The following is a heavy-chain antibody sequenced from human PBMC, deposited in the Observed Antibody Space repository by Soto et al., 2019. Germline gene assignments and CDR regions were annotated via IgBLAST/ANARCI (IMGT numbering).Heavy chain of an antibody. J-gene: IGHJ4*02. CDR2: IYYSGST. CDR3: ARVKAEYYDILTGYYGIDY. CDR1: GGSISSYY. Sequence: PSETLSLTCTVSGGSISSYYWSWIRQPPGKGLEWIGYIYYSGSTNYNPSHKSRVTISVDTSKNQFSLKLSSVTAADTAVYYCARVKAEYYDILTGYYGIDYWGQGTLVTVSS. D-gene: IGHD3-9*01. V-gene: IGHV4-59*01.